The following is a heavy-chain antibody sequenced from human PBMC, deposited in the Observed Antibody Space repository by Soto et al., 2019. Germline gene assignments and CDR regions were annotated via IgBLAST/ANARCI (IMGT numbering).Heavy chain of an antibody. Sequence: ASVKVSCKVSGYTLTELSMHWVRQAPGKGLEWMGGFDPEDGETIYAQKFQGRVTMTEDTSTDTAYMELSSLRSEDTAVYYCATEFGILTGYSRRENAFDIWGQGTMVTVSS. J-gene: IGHJ3*02. D-gene: IGHD3-9*01. CDR3: ATEFGILTGYSRRENAFDI. CDR1: GYTLTELS. V-gene: IGHV1-24*01. CDR2: FDPEDGET.